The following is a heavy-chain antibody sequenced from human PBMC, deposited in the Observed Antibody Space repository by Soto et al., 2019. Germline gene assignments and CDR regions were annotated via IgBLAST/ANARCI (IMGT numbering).Heavy chain of an antibody. Sequence: ASVKVSCKASGYTFTIYGIIWVRQAPGQGLEWMGWISAYNGNTNYAQKLQGRVTMTTDTSTSTAYMELRSLRSDDTAVYYCARMDCSGGSCYYYYGMDVWGQGTTVTVSS. J-gene: IGHJ6*02. D-gene: IGHD2-15*01. V-gene: IGHV1-18*01. CDR3: ARMDCSGGSCYYYYGMDV. CDR2: ISAYNGNT. CDR1: GYTFTIYG.